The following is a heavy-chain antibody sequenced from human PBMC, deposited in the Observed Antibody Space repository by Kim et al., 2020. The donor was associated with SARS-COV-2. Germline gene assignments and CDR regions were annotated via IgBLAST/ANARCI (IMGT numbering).Heavy chain of an antibody. CDR3: ARPTHDSSFQPYWYFDL. J-gene: IGHJ2*01. D-gene: IGHD5-18*01. CDR1: GGSISSSSYY. V-gene: IGHV4-39*01. CDR2: IYYSGST. Sequence: SETLSLTCTVSGGSISSSSYYWGWIRQPPGKGLEWIGSIYYSGSTYYNPSLKSRVTISVDTSKNQFSLKLSSVTAADTAVYYCARPTHDSSFQPYWYFDLWGRGTLVTVSS.